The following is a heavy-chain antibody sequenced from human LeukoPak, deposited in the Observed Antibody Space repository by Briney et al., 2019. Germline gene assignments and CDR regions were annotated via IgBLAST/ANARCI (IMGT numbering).Heavy chain of an antibody. CDR1: GYTFTGYY. CDR2: INPDSGGT. CDR3: ARASLWFGEPTNWFDP. V-gene: IGHV1-2*02. D-gene: IGHD3-10*01. J-gene: IGHJ5*02. Sequence: GASVKVSCKASGYTFTGYYMHWVRQAPGQGLEWMGWINPDSGGTNYAQKFQGRVTMTRDTSISTAYMELSRLRSDDTAVYYCARASLWFGEPTNWFDPWGQGTLVTVSS.